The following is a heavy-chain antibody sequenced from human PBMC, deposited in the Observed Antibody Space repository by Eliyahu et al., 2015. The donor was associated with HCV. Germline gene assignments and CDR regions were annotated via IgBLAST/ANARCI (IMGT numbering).Heavy chain of an antibody. CDR3: AREVRSSSSPYYFDY. Sequence: QVXLVQXGAEXKKPGASVKVSXKASGYTFTGXYMHWVRQAPGQGLEWMGWINPNSGGTNYAQKFQGWVTMTRDTSISTAYMELSRLRSDDTAVYYCAREVRSSSSPYYFDYWGQGTLVTVSS. D-gene: IGHD6-6*01. J-gene: IGHJ4*02. CDR1: GYTFTGXY. V-gene: IGHV1-2*04. CDR2: INPNSGGT.